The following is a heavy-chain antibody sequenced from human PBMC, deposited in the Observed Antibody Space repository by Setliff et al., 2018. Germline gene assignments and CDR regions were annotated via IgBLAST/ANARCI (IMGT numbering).Heavy chain of an antibody. CDR3: AGDPPRSDWRLDS. V-gene: IGHV3-33*08. J-gene: IGHJ4*02. Sequence: GGSLRLSCAASGFTFSTYAMHWVRQAPGKGLEWVGYIFYDGSEKYYAGPVKGRFTISRDNSKNTVYLEMNNLRADDTAVYYCAGDPPRSDWRLDSWGQGTLVTVSS. CDR2: IFYDGSEK. D-gene: IGHD1-26*01. CDR1: GFTFSTYA.